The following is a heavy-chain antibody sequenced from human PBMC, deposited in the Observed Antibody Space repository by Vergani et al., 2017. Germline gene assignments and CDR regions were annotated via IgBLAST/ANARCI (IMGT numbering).Heavy chain of an antibody. CDR2: ISAYNGNT. J-gene: IGHJ3*02. Sequence: QVQLVQSGAEVKKPGASVKVSCKASGYTFTSYGISWVRQAPGQGLEWMGWISAYNGNTNYAQKLQCRVTMTTDTSTSTAYMELRILRSDDTAVYYCARTYDSSGYYGGPDAFDIWGQGTMVTVSS. D-gene: IGHD3-22*01. CDR1: GYTFTSYG. V-gene: IGHV1-18*04. CDR3: ARTYDSSGYYGGPDAFDI.